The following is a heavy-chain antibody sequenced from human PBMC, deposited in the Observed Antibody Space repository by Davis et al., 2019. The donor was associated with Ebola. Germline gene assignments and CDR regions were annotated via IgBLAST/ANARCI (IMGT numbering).Heavy chain of an antibody. CDR1: GFTFSGSA. V-gene: IGHV3-73*01. D-gene: IGHD4-17*01. CDR2: IRSKANSYAT. CDR3: AKAVTTWYGMDV. Sequence: GESLKISCAASGFTFSGSAVHWVRQASGKGLEWVGRIRSKANSYATAYAASVKGRFTISRDDSKNTAYLQMNSLKTEDTAVYYCAKAVTTWYGMDVWGQGTTVTVSS. J-gene: IGHJ6*02.